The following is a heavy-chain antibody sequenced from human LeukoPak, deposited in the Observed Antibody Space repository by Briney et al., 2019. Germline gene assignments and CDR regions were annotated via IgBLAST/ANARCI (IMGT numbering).Heavy chain of an antibody. J-gene: IGHJ3*02. Sequence: PGGSLRLPCAASGFTFSSYAMSWVRQAPGKGLEWVSAISGSGGSAYYADSVKGRFTISRDNSKNTLYLQMNSLRAEDTAVYYCAKDSGSGITIFGVVITWDAFDIWGQGTMVTVSS. CDR1: GFTFSSYA. CDR3: AKDSGSGITIFGVVITWDAFDI. D-gene: IGHD3-3*01. V-gene: IGHV3-23*01. CDR2: ISGSGGSA.